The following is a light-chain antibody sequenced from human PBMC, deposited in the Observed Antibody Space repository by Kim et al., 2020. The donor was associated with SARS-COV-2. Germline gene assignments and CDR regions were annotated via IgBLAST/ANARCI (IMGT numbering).Light chain of an antibody. Sequence: ASVGDRVTITCRASQDIRDDLGWYQQKPGKAPKLLMYAASNLQSGVPSRFSGSGSGTDFTLTISSLQPEDFATYYCLQDYTYPLTFGGGTKVDIK. CDR3: LQDYTYPLT. J-gene: IGKJ4*01. CDR2: AAS. CDR1: QDIRDD. V-gene: IGKV1-6*01.